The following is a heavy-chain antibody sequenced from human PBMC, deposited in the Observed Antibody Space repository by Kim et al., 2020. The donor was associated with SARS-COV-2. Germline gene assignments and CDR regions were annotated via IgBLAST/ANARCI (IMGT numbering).Heavy chain of an antibody. V-gene: IGHV4-39*01. CDR3: ARSATYYDFWSDYPKY. D-gene: IGHD3-3*01. J-gene: IGHJ1*01. CDR2: IFYSGST. CDR1: GGSISTSSYY. Sequence: SETLSLTCTVSGGSISTSSYYWGWIRQPPEKGLEWIGTIFYSGSTYYNPSLKSRVTISVDTSKNQFSLKVTSVTAADTAVYYCARSATYYDFWSDYPKY.